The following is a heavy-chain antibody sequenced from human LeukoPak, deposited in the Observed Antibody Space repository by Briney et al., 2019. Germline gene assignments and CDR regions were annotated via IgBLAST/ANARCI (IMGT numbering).Heavy chain of an antibody. J-gene: IGHJ4*02. V-gene: IGHV3-33*08. CDR1: GFTFSDYA. CDR2: IWYDGSNK. Sequence: HPGGSLRLSCAASGFTFSDYAMHWVRQAPGKGLEWVAVIWYDGSNKYYADSVKGRFTISRDSSKNTLYLQMNSLRAEDTAVYYCARDGRAVAGTPPDYWGQGTLVTVSS. CDR3: ARDGRAVAGTPPDY. D-gene: IGHD6-19*01.